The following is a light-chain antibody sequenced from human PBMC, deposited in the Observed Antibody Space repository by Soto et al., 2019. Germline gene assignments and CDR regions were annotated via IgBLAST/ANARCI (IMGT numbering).Light chain of an antibody. CDR2: EVS. CDR3: MQRLHLPWP. CDR1: LSLLNSDGRTY. V-gene: IGKV2D-29*01. Sequence: IVMTQTPLSLSVTPGQPASISCKSSLSLLNSDGRTYVYWYQQKPGQPPQLLISEVSKRFSGVPDRLSGSGSGTDFTLKISRVEAAAVGVYYCMQRLHLPWPFGQGTRVE. J-gene: IGKJ1*01.